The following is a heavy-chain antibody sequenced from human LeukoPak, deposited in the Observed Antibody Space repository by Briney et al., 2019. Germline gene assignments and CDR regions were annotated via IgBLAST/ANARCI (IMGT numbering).Heavy chain of an antibody. J-gene: IGHJ5*02. V-gene: IGHV3-21*01. CDR2: ISGSDGST. CDR3: ARAASVRVLRGIAPFDP. Sequence: GGSLRLSCAASGFSFTYYAMNWVRQAPGKGLEWVSAISGSDGSTYYADSVKGRFTISRDNAKNSLYLQMNSLRAEDTAVYYCARAASVRVLRGIAPFDPWGQGTLVTVSS. D-gene: IGHD6-13*01. CDR1: GFSFTYYA.